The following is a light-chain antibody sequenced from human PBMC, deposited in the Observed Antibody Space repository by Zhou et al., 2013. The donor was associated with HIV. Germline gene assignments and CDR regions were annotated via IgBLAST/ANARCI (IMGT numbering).Light chain of an antibody. CDR1: QSVRSY. CDR3: QQRSNWPRT. Sequence: EIVLTQSPATLSLSPGERATLSCTASQSVRSYLAWYQQKPGQAPRLLIFDASNRATGIPARFSGSGSGTDFTLTISRLEPEDFAVYYCQQRSNWPRTFGQGTKVEIK. V-gene: IGKV3-11*01. CDR2: DAS. J-gene: IGKJ1*01.